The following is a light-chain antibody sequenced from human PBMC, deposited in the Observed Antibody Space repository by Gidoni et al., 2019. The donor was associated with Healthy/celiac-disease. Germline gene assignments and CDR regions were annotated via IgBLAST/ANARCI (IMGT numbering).Light chain of an antibody. CDR1: QSISSW. CDR3: QQYNSSPIT. J-gene: IGKJ5*01. Sequence: DIQMPHSPSTLSASVGDRVTITCRASQSISSWLAWYQQKPGKAPKLLIYKASSLESGVPSRFSGSGSGTEFTLTISSLQPDDFATYYCQQYNSSPITFGQXTRLEIK. V-gene: IGKV1-5*03. CDR2: KAS.